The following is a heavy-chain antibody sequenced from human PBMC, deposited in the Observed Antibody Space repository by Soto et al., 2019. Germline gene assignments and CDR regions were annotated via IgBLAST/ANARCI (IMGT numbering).Heavy chain of an antibody. D-gene: IGHD6-13*01. CDR2: TYYRSKWYN. CDR3: ARDRGSAAGSYYYYGMDV. J-gene: IGHJ6*02. V-gene: IGHV6-1*01. Sequence: SQTLSLTGAISGDSVSSNSAAWNWIRQSPSRGLEWLGRTYYRSKWYNDYAVSVKSRITINPDTSKNQFSLQLNSVTPEDTAVYYCARDRGSAAGSYYYYGMDVWGQGTTVTVSS. CDR1: GDSVSSNSAA.